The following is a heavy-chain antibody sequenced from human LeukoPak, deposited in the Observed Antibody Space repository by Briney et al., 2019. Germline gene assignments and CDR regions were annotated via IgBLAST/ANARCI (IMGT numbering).Heavy chain of an antibody. D-gene: IGHD3-22*01. V-gene: IGHV3-11*01. Sequence: GGSLRLSCAASGFTFSDFYMTWIRQAPGKGLEWVSYISNRGTTIHYADSVRGRFTISRDNAKKSLYLQMNGLRDEDTAVYYCARSDDRSGYFREITLYYFDYWGQGTLVTVSS. J-gene: IGHJ4*02. CDR3: ARSDDRSGYFREITLYYFDY. CDR2: ISNRGTTI. CDR1: GFTFSDFY.